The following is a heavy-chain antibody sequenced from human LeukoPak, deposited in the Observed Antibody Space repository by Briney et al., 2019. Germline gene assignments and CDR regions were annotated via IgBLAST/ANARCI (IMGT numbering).Heavy chain of an antibody. CDR1: GGSVSSGSYY. J-gene: IGHJ4*02. Sequence: SQTLSLTCTVSGGSVSSGSYYWNWIRQPAGKGLEWIGQIYTGGITNYNPSLESRVTISVDTSKNHFSLKLSSVTAADTAVYYCARSGLRYFDWSIVWGQGTLVTVSS. CDR2: IYTGGIT. D-gene: IGHD3-9*01. V-gene: IGHV4-61*09. CDR3: ARSGLRYFDWSIV.